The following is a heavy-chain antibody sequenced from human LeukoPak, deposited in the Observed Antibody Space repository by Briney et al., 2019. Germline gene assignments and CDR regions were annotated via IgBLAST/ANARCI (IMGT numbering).Heavy chain of an antibody. J-gene: IGHJ4*02. CDR3: ARYSRSTYYFDY. D-gene: IGHD1-26*01. V-gene: IGHV1-2*02. Sequence: ASVKVSCKASGYTFTGYYMHWVRQAPGQGLEWMGWINPNSGGTDYAQKFQGRVTMTRDTSISTAYMELSRLRSDDTAVYYCARYSRSTYYFDYWGQGTLVTVSS. CDR2: INPNSGGT. CDR1: GYTFTGYY.